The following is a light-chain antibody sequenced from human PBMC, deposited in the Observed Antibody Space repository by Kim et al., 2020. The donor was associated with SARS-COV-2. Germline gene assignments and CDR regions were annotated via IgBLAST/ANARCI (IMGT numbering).Light chain of an antibody. Sequence: VGDRVTITCRASQNIGSYVNWYQQKPGKAPELLIYTASSLQSGVPSRFSGSGSGTDFTLTISSLQPEDFATYYCQQSYSTPRALTFGGGTKVDIK. CDR3: QQSYSTPRALT. CDR2: TAS. CDR1: QNIGSY. J-gene: IGKJ4*01. V-gene: IGKV1-39*01.